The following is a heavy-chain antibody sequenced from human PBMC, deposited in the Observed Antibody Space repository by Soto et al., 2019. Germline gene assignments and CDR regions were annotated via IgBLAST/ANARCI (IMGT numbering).Heavy chain of an antibody. D-gene: IGHD3-9*01. CDR3: GRYFEWSTAGNGIDV. CDR2: IDPSDSYS. J-gene: IGHJ6*02. CDR1: GYRITSDW. V-gene: IGHV5-10-1*01. Sequence: LGESLKISCEASGYRITSDWITWVRQMPGKGLEWMGDIDPSDSYSKYSPSFQGHVTMSVDKSINTAFLQWSRLQASDTAKYYCGRYFEWSTAGNGIDVWGQGTTVTFSS.